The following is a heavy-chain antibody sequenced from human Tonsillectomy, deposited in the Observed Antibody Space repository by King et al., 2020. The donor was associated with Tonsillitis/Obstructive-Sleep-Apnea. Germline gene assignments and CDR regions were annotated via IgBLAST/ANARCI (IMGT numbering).Heavy chain of an antibody. D-gene: IGHD6-13*01. V-gene: IGHV3-23*04. CDR2: ISGSGVST. CDR3: ANKGIAAAGQHYYYYMDV. J-gene: IGHJ6*03. Sequence: VQLVESGGGLVQPGGSLRLSCAASGFTFISYAMSWVRQAPGKGLEWVSAISGSGVSTYYADSVKGRFTISRDNSKNTLYLQMNSLRAEDTAVYYCANKGIAAAGQHYYYYMDVWGKGTTVTVSS. CDR1: GFTFISYA.